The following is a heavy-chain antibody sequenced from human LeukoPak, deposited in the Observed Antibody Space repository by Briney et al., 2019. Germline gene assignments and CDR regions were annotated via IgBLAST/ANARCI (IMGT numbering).Heavy chain of an antibody. CDR1: GFTFDDYA. J-gene: IGHJ4*02. V-gene: IGHV3-9*01. CDR3: AKGRDIVATTSFDY. D-gene: IGHD5-12*01. CDR2: ISWNSGSI. Sequence: GGSLRLSCAASGFTFDDYAMHWVRQAPGKGLEWVSGISWNSGSIGYADSVKGRSTISRDNAKNSLYLQMNSLRAEDTALYYCAKGRDIVATTSFDYWGQGTLVTVSS.